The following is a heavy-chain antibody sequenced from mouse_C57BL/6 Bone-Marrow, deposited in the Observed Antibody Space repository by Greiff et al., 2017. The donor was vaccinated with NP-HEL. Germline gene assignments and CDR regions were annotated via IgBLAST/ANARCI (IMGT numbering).Heavy chain of an antibody. J-gene: IGHJ4*01. CDR2: IYPRSGNT. V-gene: IGHV1-81*01. CDR3: ASLLPLYYYAMDY. CDR1: GYTFTSYG. Sequence: VQLQQSGAELARPGASVKLSCKASGYTFTSYGISWVKQSTGQGLEWIGEIYPRSGNTYYNEKFKGKATLTADKSSSTAYMELRSLTSEDSAVYFCASLLPLYYYAMDYWGQGTSVTVSS. D-gene: IGHD1-1*01.